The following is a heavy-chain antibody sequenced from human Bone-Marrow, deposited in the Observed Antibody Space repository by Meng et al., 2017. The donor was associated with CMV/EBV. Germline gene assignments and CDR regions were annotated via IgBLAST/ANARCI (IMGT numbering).Heavy chain of an antibody. D-gene: IGHD3-10*01. V-gene: IGHV1-69*10. CDR3: ARGTYSTMIRGHRSHDYYGMDV. CDR2: IIPILGIT. J-gene: IGHJ6*02. CDR1: GYTFSSYA. Sequence: SVKVSCKASGYTFSSYAISWVRQAPGQGLEWMGGIIPILGITSYAQNFQGRVTITADKTTTTAYMELCSLRSEDTAVYYCARGTYSTMIRGHRSHDYYGMDVWGQGTTVTVSS.